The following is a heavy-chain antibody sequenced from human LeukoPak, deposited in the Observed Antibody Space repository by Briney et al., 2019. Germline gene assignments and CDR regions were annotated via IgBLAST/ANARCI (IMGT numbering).Heavy chain of an antibody. CDR2: ISGSNSYI. D-gene: IGHD6-13*01. CDR3: ARDLMGIAYRGAFYY. Sequence: GGSLRLSCAASGFTFSSYSMNWVRQAPGKGLEWVSSISGSNSYIYYADSMKGRFTISRDNAKNSLYLQMNSLRAEDTAVYYCARDLMGIAYRGAFYYWGQGTLVTVSS. CDR1: GFTFSSYS. J-gene: IGHJ4*02. V-gene: IGHV3-21*04.